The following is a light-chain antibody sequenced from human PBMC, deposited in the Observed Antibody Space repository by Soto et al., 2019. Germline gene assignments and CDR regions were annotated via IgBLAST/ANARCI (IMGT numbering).Light chain of an antibody. Sequence: DIQMTQSPTSLSASVGDRVTITCRASQDIRNFVAWYQQNPGKAPKLLIYAASTLQSGVPSRFSGSGSGTDFTLTINSLQPEDDATYSCQKYSSVPVFGPGTKVEIK. CDR2: AAS. V-gene: IGKV1-27*01. CDR1: QDIRNF. CDR3: QKYSSVPV. J-gene: IGKJ3*01.